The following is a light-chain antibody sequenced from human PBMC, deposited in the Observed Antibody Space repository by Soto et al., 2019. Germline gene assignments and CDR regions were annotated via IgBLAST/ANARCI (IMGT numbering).Light chain of an antibody. CDR2: SAS. CDR1: QAIRNN. CDR3: QKCDAAPFT. J-gene: IGKJ3*01. Sequence: DFQMTQSPSSLSASVGDRVTITCRASQAIRNNLAWYQQKPGKLPQLLIYSASTLQSGVPSRFSGSGSGTDFTLTISSLRPEDVGTYYCQKCDAAPFTFGPGTKVDIK. V-gene: IGKV1-27*01.